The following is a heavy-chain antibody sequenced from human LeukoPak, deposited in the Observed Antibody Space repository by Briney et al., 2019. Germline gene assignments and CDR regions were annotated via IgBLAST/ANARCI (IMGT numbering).Heavy chain of an antibody. CDR3: AKDAAYYYGSGSYLHY. D-gene: IGHD3-10*01. Sequence: GGSLRLSCAASGFTFSSYGMHWVRQAPGKGLEWVAVISYDGSNKYYADSVKGRFTISRDNSKNTLYLQMNSLRAEDTAVYYCAKDAAYYYGSGSYLHYWGQGTLVTVSS. CDR1: GFTFSSYG. J-gene: IGHJ4*02. V-gene: IGHV3-30*18. CDR2: ISYDGSNK.